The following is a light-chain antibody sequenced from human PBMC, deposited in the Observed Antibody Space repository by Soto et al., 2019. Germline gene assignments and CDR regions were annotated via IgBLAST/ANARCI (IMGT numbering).Light chain of an antibody. Sequence: DIQMTQSPSSLSASVGDRVTITCRASQSISSYLNWYQQKPGKAPKLLIYAASSLQSGVPSRFSGSGSGTDFTLTISSLQPEDFATYYCQQSYSTPSITIGQETRLEIK. J-gene: IGKJ5*01. CDR2: AAS. V-gene: IGKV1-39*01. CDR3: QQSYSTPSIT. CDR1: QSISSY.